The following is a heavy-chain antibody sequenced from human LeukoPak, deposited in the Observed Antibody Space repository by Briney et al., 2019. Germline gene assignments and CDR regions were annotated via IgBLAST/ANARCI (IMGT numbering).Heavy chain of an antibody. D-gene: IGHD3-22*01. CDR1: GFTFSRYW. J-gene: IGHJ4*02. V-gene: IGHV3-7*03. Sequence: GGSLRLSCAASGFTFSRYWMSWVRQAPRKGLEWVANIKQDGSETYYVDSMKGRFTISRDNAKNSLYLQMNRLRAEDTAVYYCARDKGDYDTSGSLFIFGGQGTLVTVSS. CDR3: ARDKGDYDTSGSLFIF. CDR2: IKQDGSET.